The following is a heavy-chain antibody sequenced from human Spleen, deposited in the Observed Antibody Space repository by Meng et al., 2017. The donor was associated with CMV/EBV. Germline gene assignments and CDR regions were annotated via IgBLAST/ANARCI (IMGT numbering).Heavy chain of an antibody. CDR3: ARDSSGHDWGSY. Sequence: RHVPGVSISTGKRWTWVRPPPGKGLGWVGEIYHSGKTHSNPSLKSRLIISGDKSKNGVSLKLISATAADTAIYYCARDSSGHDWGSYWGQGALVTVSS. CDR2: IYHSGKT. J-gene: IGHJ4*02. D-gene: IGHD5-12*01. CDR1: GVSISTGKR. V-gene: IGHV4-4*02.